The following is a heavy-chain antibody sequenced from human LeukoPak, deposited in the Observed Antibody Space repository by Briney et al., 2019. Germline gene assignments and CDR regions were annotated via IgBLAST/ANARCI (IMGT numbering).Heavy chain of an antibody. CDR2: IYYSGST. Sequence: PSETLSLTCTVSGGSISSGGYYWSWIRQHPGKGLEWVVYIYYSGSTYYNPSLKSRVTISVDTSKNQFSLKLSSVTAADTAVYYCARATSSGYYIRSPLYYFDYWGQGTLVTVSS. J-gene: IGHJ4*02. D-gene: IGHD3-22*01. CDR3: ARATSSGYYIRSPLYYFDY. CDR1: GGSISSGGYY. V-gene: IGHV4-31*03.